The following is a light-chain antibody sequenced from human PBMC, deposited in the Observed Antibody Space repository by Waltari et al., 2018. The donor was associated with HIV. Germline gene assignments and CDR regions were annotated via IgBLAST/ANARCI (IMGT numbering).Light chain of an antibody. J-gene: IGLJ1*01. CDR1: SSNVGSAAL. V-gene: IGLV2-23*02. CDR2: EVT. CDR3: CSCPRSGIRYV. Sequence: QSALTQPASVSGSPGQSITISCTGTSSNVGSAALVSCYQQPPGEAPKLIIYEVTKRPSGVSNRFSGAKSGNTASLTISGLQAEDEADYYCCSCPRSGIRYVFGTGTKVTVL.